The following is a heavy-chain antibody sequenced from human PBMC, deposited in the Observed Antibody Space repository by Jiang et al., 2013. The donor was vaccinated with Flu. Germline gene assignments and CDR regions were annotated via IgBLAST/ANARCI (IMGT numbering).Heavy chain of an antibody. Sequence: GPGLVKPSETLSLTCGVSGGSISGYYWSWIRQPAGKGLEWIGRIYSRGNTNYNPSLKSRVTMSVDTSKNQFSLKLSSVTAADTAVYYCARATYYYDSSGYPSNWYFDLWGRGTLVTVSS. V-gene: IGHV4-4*07. CDR1: GGSISGYY. CDR3: ARATYYYDSSGYPSNWYFDL. J-gene: IGHJ2*01. CDR2: IYSRGNT. D-gene: IGHD3-22*01.